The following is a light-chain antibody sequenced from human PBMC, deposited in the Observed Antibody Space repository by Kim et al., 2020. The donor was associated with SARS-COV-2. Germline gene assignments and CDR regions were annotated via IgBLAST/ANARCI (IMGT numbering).Light chain of an antibody. CDR2: GTS. CDR3: QHYVNWPLT. CDR1: QDVRSY. V-gene: IGKV3-15*01. J-gene: IGKJ1*01. Sequence: VSPWESATLSCRASQDVRSYLAWYQQKPGQAPRLLIYGTSTRTTGFPDRFSGSGYGTEFTLTISSLQSEDFAVYYCQHYVNWPLTFGQGTKVDIK.